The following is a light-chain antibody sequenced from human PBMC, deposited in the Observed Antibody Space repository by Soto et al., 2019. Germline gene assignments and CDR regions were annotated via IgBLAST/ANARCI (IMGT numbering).Light chain of an antibody. CDR2: DAS. J-gene: IGKJ1*01. CDR3: QQYNTYSWT. Sequence: DIQMTQSPSTLSGSVGDRVTITCRASQTISSWLAWYHQRPGKAPNLLIYDASHLESGVPSRFSGSASGTEFTLTISSLQPDDFATYYCQQYNTYSWTFGQGTKVDIK. V-gene: IGKV1-5*01. CDR1: QTISSW.